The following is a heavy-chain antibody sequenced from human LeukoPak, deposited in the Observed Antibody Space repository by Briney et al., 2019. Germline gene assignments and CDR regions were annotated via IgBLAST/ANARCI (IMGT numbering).Heavy chain of an antibody. J-gene: IGHJ5*02. CDR1: GGSISSSNW. CDR3: ARVAVTTEGNWFDP. V-gene: IGHV4-4*02. Sequence: SGTLSLTCAVSGGSISSSNWWSWVRQPPGKGLEWIGEIYHSGSTNYNPSLQSRVTISVDTSKNQFSLKLSSVTAADTAVYYCARVAVTTEGNWFDPWGQGTLVTVSS. D-gene: IGHD4-17*01. CDR2: IYHSGST.